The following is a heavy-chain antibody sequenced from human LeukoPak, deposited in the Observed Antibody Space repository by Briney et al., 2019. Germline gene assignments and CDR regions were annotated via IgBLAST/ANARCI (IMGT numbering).Heavy chain of an antibody. J-gene: IGHJ6*03. CDR2: INPNSGGT. D-gene: IGHD3-16*01. Sequence: ASVKVSCKASGYTFTGYYMHWVRQAPGQGLEWMGWINPNSGGTNYAQKFQGRVTMTRDTSISTAYMELSSLRSEDTAVYYCARLWGSGVFVSQNYYYMDVWGKGTTVTVSS. CDR1: GYTFTGYY. CDR3: ARLWGSGVFVSQNYYYMDV. V-gene: IGHV1-2*02.